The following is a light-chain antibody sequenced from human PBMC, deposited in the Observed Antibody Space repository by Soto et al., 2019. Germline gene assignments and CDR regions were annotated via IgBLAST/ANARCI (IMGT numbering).Light chain of an antibody. V-gene: IGLV2-23*02. J-gene: IGLJ3*02. CDR3: CSYAGSSTPWV. Sequence: QSALTQPASVSGSPGQSITISCTGTSSDVGSYNLVSWYQQHPGKAPKLMIYEVSKRPSGVSHRFSGSKSGNTASLTISGRQAEDEADYYCCSYAGSSTPWVFGGGTKLTVL. CDR1: SSDVGSYNL. CDR2: EVS.